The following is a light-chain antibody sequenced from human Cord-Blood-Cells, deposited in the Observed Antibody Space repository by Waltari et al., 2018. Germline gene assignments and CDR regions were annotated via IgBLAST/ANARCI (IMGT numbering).Light chain of an antibody. CDR1: SSDVGGYNY. Sequence: QSALTQPASVSGSPGQSITISCTGTSSDVGGYNYVSWYQQHPGKAPQLMIYDVSKRPSGFSNRFSGSKSGNTASLTISGLQAEDEADYYCSSYTSSSPFGTGTKVTVL. V-gene: IGLV2-14*01. CDR2: DVS. CDR3: SSYTSSSP. J-gene: IGLJ1*01.